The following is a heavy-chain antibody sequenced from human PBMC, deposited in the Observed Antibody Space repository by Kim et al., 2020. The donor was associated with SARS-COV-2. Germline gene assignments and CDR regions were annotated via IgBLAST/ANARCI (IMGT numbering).Heavy chain of an antibody. CDR1: GFSLSTSGVG. J-gene: IGHJ4*02. CDR2: IYWDDDK. Sequence: SGPTLVKPTQTLTLTCTFSGFSLSTSGVGVGWIRQPPGKALEWLALIYWDDDKRYSPSLKSRLTITKDTSKNQVVLTMTNMDPVDTATYYCAHLDSSGYYRSSPFDYWGQGTLVTVSS. CDR3: AHLDSSGYYRSSPFDY. D-gene: IGHD3-22*01. V-gene: IGHV2-5*02.